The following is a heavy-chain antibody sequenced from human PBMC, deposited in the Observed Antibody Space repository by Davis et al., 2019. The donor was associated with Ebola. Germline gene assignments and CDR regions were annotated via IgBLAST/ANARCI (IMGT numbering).Heavy chain of an antibody. D-gene: IGHD4-17*01. CDR2: MNPNSGNT. CDR1: GYTFTSYD. Sequence: ASVKVSCKASGYTFTSYDTNWVRQATGQGLEWMGWMNPNSGNTGYAQKFQGRVTMTRNTSISTAYMELSSLRSEDTAVYYCARDSRGTVTIGGHYYGMDVWGQGTTVTVSS. V-gene: IGHV1-8*01. CDR3: ARDSRGTVTIGGHYYGMDV. J-gene: IGHJ6*02.